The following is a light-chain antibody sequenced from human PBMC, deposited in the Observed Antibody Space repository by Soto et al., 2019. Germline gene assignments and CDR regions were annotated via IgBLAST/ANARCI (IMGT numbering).Light chain of an antibody. Sequence: IQLTQSPSSLSASVGDRVTITCRASQDINSFLAGYQQKPGKAPNLLIYAATSLKSGVPSRFSGSGSGTEFTLTISSLQPEDFATYYCQQLDLYPSTFGGGTKVEI. V-gene: IGKV1-9*01. CDR3: QQLDLYPST. CDR1: QDINSF. CDR2: AAT. J-gene: IGKJ4*01.